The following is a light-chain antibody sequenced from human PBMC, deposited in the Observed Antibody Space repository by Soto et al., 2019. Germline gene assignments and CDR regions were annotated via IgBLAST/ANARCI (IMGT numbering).Light chain of an antibody. J-gene: IGKJ5*01. Sequence: EIVMTQSPLTLPVTPGEPASISCRSSQSLLCNNTYNYLDWYVQKPGQSPQLLIYFGSNRAPGVPDRFSSSGSGTDFTLKINRVEAEDVGTYYCMQALQSLTFGQGTRLE. CDR1: QSLLCNNTYNY. CDR3: MQALQSLT. CDR2: FGS. V-gene: IGKV2-28*01.